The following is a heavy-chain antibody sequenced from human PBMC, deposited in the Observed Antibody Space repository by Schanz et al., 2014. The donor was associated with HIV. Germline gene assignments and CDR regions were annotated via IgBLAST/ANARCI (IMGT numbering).Heavy chain of an antibody. CDR3: AKGYGDYYWYFDL. CDR2: IWYDGSNK. CDR1: RFTFSSYG. J-gene: IGHJ2*01. D-gene: IGHD4-17*01. V-gene: IGHV3-33*06. Sequence: QVQLVESGGGVVQPGRSLRLSCAASRFTFSSYGMHWVRQAPGKGLEWVAIIWYDGSNKYYADSVKGRFTISRDNSKNTLYLQMNSLRAEDTAVYYCAKGYGDYYWYFDLWGQGILVTVSS.